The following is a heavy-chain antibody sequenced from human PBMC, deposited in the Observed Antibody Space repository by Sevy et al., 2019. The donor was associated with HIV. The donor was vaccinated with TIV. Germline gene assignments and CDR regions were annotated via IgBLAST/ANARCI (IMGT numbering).Heavy chain of an antibody. CDR2: IIPIFGTA. CDR3: ARPYDSSALFKWAYDI. CDR1: GGTFSIYA. Sequence: ASVKVSCEASGGTFSIYAISWVRQAPGQGLEWMGGIIPIFGTANYAQKFQGRVTITADESTNTGYMELSSLRSEDTAGYYCARPYDSSALFKWAYDIWGQGTLVTVSS. D-gene: IGHD3-22*01. V-gene: IGHV1-69*13. J-gene: IGHJ3*02.